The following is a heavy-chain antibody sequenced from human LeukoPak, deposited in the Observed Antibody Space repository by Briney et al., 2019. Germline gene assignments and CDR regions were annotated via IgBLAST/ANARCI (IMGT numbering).Heavy chain of an antibody. J-gene: IGHJ3*02. Sequence: SETLSLTCTVSGGSISSSSYYWGWIRQPPGKGLEWIGYIYYSGSTNYNPSLKSRVTISVDTSKNQFSLKLSSVTAADTAVYYCARRRTVVYDAFDIWGQGTMVTVSS. D-gene: IGHD2-2*01. V-gene: IGHV4-61*05. CDR3: ARRRTVVYDAFDI. CDR1: GGSISSSSYY. CDR2: IYYSGST.